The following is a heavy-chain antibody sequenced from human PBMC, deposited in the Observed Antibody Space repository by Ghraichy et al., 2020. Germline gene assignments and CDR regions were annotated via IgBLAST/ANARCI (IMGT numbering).Heavy chain of an antibody. CDR2: IYTSGST. Sequence: SCTVSGGSISSYYWSWIRQPAGKGLEWIGRIYTSGSTNYNPSLKRRVTMSVDTSKNQFSLKLSSVTAADTAVYYCAREWFGVVALDYWGQGTLVTVSS. V-gene: IGHV4-4*07. CDR1: GGSISSYY. J-gene: IGHJ4*02. CDR3: AREWFGVVALDY. D-gene: IGHD3-3*01.